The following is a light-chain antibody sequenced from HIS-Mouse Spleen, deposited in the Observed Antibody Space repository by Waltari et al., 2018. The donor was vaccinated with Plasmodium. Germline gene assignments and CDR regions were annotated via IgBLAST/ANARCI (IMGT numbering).Light chain of an antibody. V-gene: IGLV2-11*01. CDR2: DVS. Sequence: QSALTQPRSVSGSPGQSVTISCTGTSSDVGGYNYVSWYQQHPGKAPKLLIYDVSKRPAGVPVPFSASKSGNPASLTISGLQAEDEADYYCCSDAGSYTYVFGTGTKVTVL. CDR3: CSDAGSYTYV. CDR1: SSDVGGYNY. J-gene: IGLJ1*01.